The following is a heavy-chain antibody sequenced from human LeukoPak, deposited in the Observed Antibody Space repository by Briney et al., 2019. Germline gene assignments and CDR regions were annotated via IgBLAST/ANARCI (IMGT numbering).Heavy chain of an antibody. CDR1: GFIFNSYG. CDR3: AKDRAFYYYYYGMDV. J-gene: IGHJ6*02. D-gene: IGHD3-10*01. CDR2: ISYDGNKK. Sequence: PGGSLRLSCAASGFIFNSYGMHWVRQAPGKGLEWVAVISYDGNKKDYADSVKGRFTISRDNSKNTLYLQMNSLRTEDTAVYYCAKDRAFYYYYYGMDVWGQGTTVTVSS. V-gene: IGHV3-30*18.